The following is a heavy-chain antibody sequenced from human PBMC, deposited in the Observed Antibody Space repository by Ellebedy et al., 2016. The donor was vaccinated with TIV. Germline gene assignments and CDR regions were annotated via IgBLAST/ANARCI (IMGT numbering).Heavy chain of an antibody. V-gene: IGHV4-34*01. J-gene: IGHJ6*03. CDR1: GGSFSGYY. CDR2: VHHSGST. CDR3: ARVGGEVVPAANSAYYYMDV. D-gene: IGHD2-2*01. Sequence: SETLSLTXAVYGGSFSGYYWSWIRQPPGKGLEWIGEVHHSGSTNYIPSLKSRVTISVDRSKNQFSLKLSSVTAADTAVYNCARVGGEVVPAANSAYYYMDVWGKGTTVTVSS.